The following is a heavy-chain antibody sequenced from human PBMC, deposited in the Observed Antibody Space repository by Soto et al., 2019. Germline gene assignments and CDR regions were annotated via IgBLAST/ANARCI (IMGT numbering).Heavy chain of an antibody. Sequence: GGSLRLSCAASGFTFSNAWMNWVRQAPGKGLEWVGRIKSKTDGGTTDYAAPVKGRFTISRDDSKNTLYLQMNSLKTEDTAVYYCTSTAMDPYYYGMDVWGQGTTVTVSS. D-gene: IGHD5-18*01. CDR3: TSTAMDPYYYGMDV. CDR1: GFTFSNAW. J-gene: IGHJ6*02. V-gene: IGHV3-15*07. CDR2: IKSKTDGGTT.